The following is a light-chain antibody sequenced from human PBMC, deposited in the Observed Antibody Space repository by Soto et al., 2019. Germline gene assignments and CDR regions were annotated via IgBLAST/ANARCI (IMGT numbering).Light chain of an antibody. CDR1: QSGSNI. CDR2: GAS. J-gene: IGKJ1*01. V-gene: IGKV3-15*01. Sequence: EIVMTQSAATLSVSPGERATLSCRASQSGSNILAWYHQKPGQAPRLLIYGASTRATGVPARFIGSGSVTEFTLTISSLHSEDLAVYYCQQYNDWPRTFGQGTKVEIK. CDR3: QQYNDWPRT.